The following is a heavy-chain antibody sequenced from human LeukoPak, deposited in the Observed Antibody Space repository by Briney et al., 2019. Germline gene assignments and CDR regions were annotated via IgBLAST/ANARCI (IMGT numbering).Heavy chain of an antibody. CDR3: AKMGNPATVTADY. CDR2: IYYSGST. V-gene: IGHV4-30-4*01. D-gene: IGHD4-17*01. CDR1: GGSISSGDYY. Sequence: SETLSLTWTVSGGSISSGDYYWSWIRRPPGKGLEWIGYIYYSGSTYYNPSLKSRVTISVDTSKNQFSLKLNSVTAADTAVYYCAKMGNPATVTADYWGQGTLVTVSS. J-gene: IGHJ4*02.